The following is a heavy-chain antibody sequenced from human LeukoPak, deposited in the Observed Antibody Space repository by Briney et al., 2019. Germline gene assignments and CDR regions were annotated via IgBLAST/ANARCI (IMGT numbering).Heavy chain of an antibody. CDR2: ISGSGGDT. Sequence: GGSLRLSCAASGFTFSSYVMSWVRQAPGKGLEWLLGISGSGGDTYYADSVKGRFTISRDNSKNTMYIQMGSLRAEDTAVYYCARDTNPLGYCSSTGCYGYYYYYMDVWGKGTTVTVSS. J-gene: IGHJ6*03. D-gene: IGHD2-2*03. CDR1: GFTFSSYV. CDR3: ARDTNPLGYCSSTGCYGYYYYYMDV. V-gene: IGHV3-23*01.